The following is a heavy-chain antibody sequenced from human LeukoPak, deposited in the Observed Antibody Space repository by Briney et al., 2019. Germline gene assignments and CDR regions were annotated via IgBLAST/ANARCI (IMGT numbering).Heavy chain of an antibody. CDR3: ARGQVQRYYGSGSPFDY. V-gene: IGHV3-30*04. D-gene: IGHD3-10*01. CDR2: ISNDGSNK. Sequence: PGRSLRLTCAASALTFSSYAMNWVRQAPAKGLEWVAVISNDGSNKYYADSVKGRFTISSDNSKNTLYLQMNSLRAEDTAVYYCARGQVQRYYGSGSPFDYWGQGTLVTVSS. J-gene: IGHJ4*02. CDR1: ALTFSSYA.